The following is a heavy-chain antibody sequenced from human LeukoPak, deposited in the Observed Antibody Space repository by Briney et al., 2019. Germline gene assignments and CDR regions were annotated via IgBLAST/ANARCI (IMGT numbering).Heavy chain of an antibody. Sequence: GGSLRLSCAASGFTVSSNYMSWVRQAPGKGLEWVSVIYSGGSTYYADSVKGRFTISRDNSKNTLYLQMNSLRAEDTAVYYCAKNLLDYYDSSGYSDYWGQGTLVTVSS. CDR1: GFTVSSNY. CDR2: IYSGGST. J-gene: IGHJ4*02. CDR3: AKNLLDYYDSSGYSDY. D-gene: IGHD3-22*01. V-gene: IGHV3-53*01.